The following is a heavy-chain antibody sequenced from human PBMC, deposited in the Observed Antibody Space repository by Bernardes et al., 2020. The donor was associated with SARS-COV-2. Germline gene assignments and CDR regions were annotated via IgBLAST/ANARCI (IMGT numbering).Heavy chain of an antibody. Sequence: GGSLRLSCAASGFSFSNACMNWVRQAPGKGLEWVGRIKSKTDGGTTDYAAPVKDRFTISRDDSESTLYLQMDSLKTEDTAVYYCARAPSGIFGVVTTFDYWGQGTLVTVSS. CDR1: GFSFSNAC. CDR2: IKSKTDGGTT. CDR3: ARAPSGIFGVVTTFDY. D-gene: IGHD3-3*01. J-gene: IGHJ4*02. V-gene: IGHV3-15*07.